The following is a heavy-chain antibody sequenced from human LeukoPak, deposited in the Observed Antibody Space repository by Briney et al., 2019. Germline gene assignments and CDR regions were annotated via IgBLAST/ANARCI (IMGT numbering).Heavy chain of an antibody. CDR2: ITKKTAI. Sequence: GSLRLSCAASGFRGSDDYMNWIRQSPGKGLEWVSHITKKTAIEYADSVKGRFTISRDNANNLLFLQMDSLRPEDTAVYYCARGTYYSGSGPGNWFDPWGHGNLVTVSS. V-gene: IGHV3-69-1*02. CDR3: ARGTYYSGSGPGNWFDP. CDR1: GFRGSDDY. J-gene: IGHJ5*02. D-gene: IGHD3-10*01.